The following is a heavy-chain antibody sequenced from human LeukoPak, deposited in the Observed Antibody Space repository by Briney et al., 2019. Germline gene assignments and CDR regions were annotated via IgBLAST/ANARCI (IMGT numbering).Heavy chain of an antibody. V-gene: IGHV4-39*01. CDR2: IYYSGTP. Sequence: SDTLSLICTVSWGSNNSSIYFWGWIRPPPGKGLEWIGRIYYSGTPHYYLSLKRRVTILVDAYKHLLSLNLRCVRPGHTAVYYCARGAAWLAGIDYWGQGTLVIVSS. CDR1: WGSNNSSIYF. J-gene: IGHJ4*02. D-gene: IGHD6-13*01. CDR3: ARGAAWLAGIDY.